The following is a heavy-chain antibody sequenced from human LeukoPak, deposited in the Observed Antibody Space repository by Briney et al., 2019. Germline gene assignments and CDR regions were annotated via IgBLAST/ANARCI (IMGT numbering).Heavy chain of an antibody. V-gene: IGHV3-21*01. CDR2: ISSSSSYI. J-gene: IGHJ4*02. Sequence: PGGSLRLSCAASGFTFSSYAMSWVRQAPGKGLEWVSAISSSSSYIYYADSVKGRFTISRDNAKNSLYLQMNSLRAEDTAVYYCARDTIMVRGVYDYWGQGTLVTVSS. CDR1: GFTFSSYA. CDR3: ARDTIMVRGVYDY. D-gene: IGHD3-10*01.